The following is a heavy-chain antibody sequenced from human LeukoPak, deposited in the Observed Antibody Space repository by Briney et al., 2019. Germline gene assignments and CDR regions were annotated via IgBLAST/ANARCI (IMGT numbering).Heavy chain of an antibody. J-gene: IGHJ3*01. CDR2: INSDGRST. CDR3: AKDRGGSSQLGDAFDV. CDR1: GFTFSSYW. Sequence: GGSLRLSCAASGFTFSSYWMHWVRQAPGKGLVGVSRINSDGRSTSYADSVKGRFTISRDNAKNSLYLQMNSLRAGDTALYYCAKDRGGSSQLGDAFDVWGQGTMVSVSS. D-gene: IGHD2-15*01. V-gene: IGHV3-74*01.